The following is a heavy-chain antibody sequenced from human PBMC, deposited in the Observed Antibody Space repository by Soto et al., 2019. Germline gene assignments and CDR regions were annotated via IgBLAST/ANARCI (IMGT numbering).Heavy chain of an antibody. V-gene: IGHV3-23*01. CDR3: AIDHKRIAVAGMDY. D-gene: IGHD6-19*01. Sequence: PGGSLRLSCAASGFTFSSYAMSWVRQAPGKGLEWVSAISGSGGSTYYADSVKGRFTISRDNSKNTLYLQMNSLRAEDTAVYYCAIDHKRIAVAGMDYWGQGTLVTVAS. CDR2: ISGSGGST. CDR1: GFTFSSYA. J-gene: IGHJ4*02.